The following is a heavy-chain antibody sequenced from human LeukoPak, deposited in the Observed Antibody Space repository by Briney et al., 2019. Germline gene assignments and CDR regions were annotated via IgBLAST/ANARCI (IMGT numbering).Heavy chain of an antibody. J-gene: IGHJ4*02. Sequence: QTGGSLRLSCAASGFTFSSYAMSWVRQAPGKGLEWVSAISGSGGSTYYADSVKGRFTISRDNSKNTLYLQMNSLRAEDTAVYYCAKVSRYCSGGSCAPTGYFDYWGQGTLVTVSS. CDR3: AKVSRYCSGGSCAPTGYFDY. D-gene: IGHD2-15*01. CDR1: GFTFSSYA. CDR2: ISGSGGST. V-gene: IGHV3-23*01.